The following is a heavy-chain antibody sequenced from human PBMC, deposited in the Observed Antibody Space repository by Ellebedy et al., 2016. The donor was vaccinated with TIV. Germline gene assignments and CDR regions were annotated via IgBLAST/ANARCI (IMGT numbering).Heavy chain of an antibody. V-gene: IGHV7-4-1*02. Sequence: ASVKVSCKASGYTFTSYAMNWVRQAPGQGLEWMGWINTNTGNPTYALAFTGRFVFSLDTSVSTAYLQISGLKAEDTAVYYCAKDVLTMVRGVMCYWGQGTLVTVSS. CDR1: GYTFTSYA. CDR3: AKDVLTMVRGVMCY. D-gene: IGHD3-10*01. J-gene: IGHJ4*02. CDR2: INTNTGNP.